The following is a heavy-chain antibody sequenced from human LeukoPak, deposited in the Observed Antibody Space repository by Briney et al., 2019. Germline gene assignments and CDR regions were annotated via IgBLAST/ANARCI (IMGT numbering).Heavy chain of an antibody. CDR2: IDGGGTNT. D-gene: IGHD2-15*01. CDR1: GGSINSYY. V-gene: IGHV3-23*01. J-gene: IGHJ5*02. CDR3: GKDWSEVEAADWFDP. Sequence: ETLSLTCTVSGGSINSYYWSWIRQPPGKGLEWVSSIDGGGTNTYYADSVKGRFTISRDNSKNTLYLHMNSLRAEDTAIYYCGKDWSEVEAADWFDPRGQGTLVTVSS.